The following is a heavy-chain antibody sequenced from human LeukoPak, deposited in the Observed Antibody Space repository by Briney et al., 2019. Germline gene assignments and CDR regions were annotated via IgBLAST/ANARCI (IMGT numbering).Heavy chain of an antibody. CDR3: ARRLEGYYDSSGYFN. D-gene: IGHD3-22*01. CDR2: ISSSSSYI. Sequence: GGSLRLSCAASGFTFSSYSMNWVRQAPGKGLEWVSSISSSSSYIYYADSVKGRFTVSRDNAKNSLYLQMNSLRAEDTAVYYCARRLEGYYDSSGYFNWGQGTLVTVSS. J-gene: IGHJ4*02. V-gene: IGHV3-21*01. CDR1: GFTFSSYS.